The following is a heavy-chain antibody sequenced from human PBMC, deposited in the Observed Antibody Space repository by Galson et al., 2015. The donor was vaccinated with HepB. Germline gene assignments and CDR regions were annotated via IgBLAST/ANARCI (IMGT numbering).Heavy chain of an antibody. V-gene: IGHV1-18*04. CDR2: ISAYNGNT. D-gene: IGHD1-1*01. CDR1: GYTFTNYG. Sequence: SVKVSCKASGYTFTNYGITWVRQAPGQGLERMGWISAYNGNTNYAQNLQGRMTMTTDTSTSTAYMELRSLRSDDTAVYYCARGGVGTTGTLVRPTNWFDPWGQGTLVTVSS. J-gene: IGHJ5*02. CDR3: ARGGVGTTGTLVRPTNWFDP.